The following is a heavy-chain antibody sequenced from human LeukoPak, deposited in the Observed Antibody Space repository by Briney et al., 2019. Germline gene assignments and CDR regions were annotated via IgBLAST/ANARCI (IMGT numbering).Heavy chain of an antibody. J-gene: IGHJ4*02. Sequence: GRSLRLSCAASGFTFDDYAMHWVRQAPGKGLEWVSGISWNSGSIGYADSVKGRFTISRDNAKNSLYLQMNSLRAEDTALYYCARDPIVPASYYFDYWGQGTLVTVSS. CDR2: ISWNSGSI. CDR1: GFTFDDYA. CDR3: ARDPIVPASYYFDY. V-gene: IGHV3-9*01. D-gene: IGHD2-2*01.